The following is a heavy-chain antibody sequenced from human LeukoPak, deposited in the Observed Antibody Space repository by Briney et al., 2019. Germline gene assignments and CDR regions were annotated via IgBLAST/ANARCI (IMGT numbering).Heavy chain of an antibody. CDR2: IYSSGST. J-gene: IGHJ2*01. D-gene: IGHD3-10*01. CDR3: ARAWGVWYFDL. CDR1: GGSIRNYY. Sequence: SETLSLTCSVSGGSIRNYYWSWIRQPAGKGLEWIGRIYSSGSTTYNPSLKSRVTMSVDTSKNQFSLKLSSVSAADTAVYYCARAWGVWYFDLWGRGTLVTVSS. V-gene: IGHV4-4*07.